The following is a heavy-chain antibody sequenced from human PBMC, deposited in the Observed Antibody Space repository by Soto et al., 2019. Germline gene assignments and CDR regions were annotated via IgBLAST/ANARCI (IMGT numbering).Heavy chain of an antibody. Sequence: EVQLLESGGGLIQPGGSLRLSCTASIFSFCTYAMSWVRQAPGKGLEWVSTISGSGHTTYYADSVKGRFTVSRDNSKRTMLLQMKSLRAEDTAMYYCAKDQLWGSGRYDFDSWGRGTLVTVYS. CDR3: AKDQLWGSGRYDFDS. J-gene: IGHJ4*02. CDR1: IFSFCTYA. D-gene: IGHD6-19*01. V-gene: IGHV3-23*01. CDR2: ISGSGHTT.